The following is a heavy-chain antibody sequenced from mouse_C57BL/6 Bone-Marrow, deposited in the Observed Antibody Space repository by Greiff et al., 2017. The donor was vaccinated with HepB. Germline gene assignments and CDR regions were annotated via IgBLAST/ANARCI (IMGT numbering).Heavy chain of an antibody. V-gene: IGHV1-15*01. CDR2: IDPETGGT. CDR3: MWAMDY. Sequence: LVESGAELVRPGASVTLSCKASGYTFTDYEMHWVKQTPVHGLEWIGAIDPETGGTAYNQKFKGKAILTADKSSSTAYMELRSLTSEDSAVYYCMWAMDYWGQGTSVTVSS. J-gene: IGHJ4*01. CDR1: GYTFTDYE.